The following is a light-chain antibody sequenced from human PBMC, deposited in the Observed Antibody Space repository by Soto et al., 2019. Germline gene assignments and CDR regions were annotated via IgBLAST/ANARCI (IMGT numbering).Light chain of an antibody. V-gene: IGLV2-14*01. CDR3: CSYTTTYTLV. Sequence: QSVLTQPASVSGSPGRSITISCTGTSTDIGTYNSVSWYQHHPGKAPKLLIFEVIDRPSGVSDRFSGSKSGNTASLTISSLQFEDEADYYCCSYTTTYTLVFGGGTKSPS. CDR2: EVI. CDR1: STDIGTYNS. J-gene: IGLJ3*02.